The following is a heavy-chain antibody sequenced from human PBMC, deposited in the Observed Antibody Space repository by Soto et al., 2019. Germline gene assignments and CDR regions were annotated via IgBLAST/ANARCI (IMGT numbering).Heavy chain of an antibody. J-gene: IGHJ6*02. CDR3: ARDGGGYCSSTSCYDDGMDV. D-gene: IGHD2-2*03. CDR2: INPNSGGT. CDR1: GDTFTGYY. V-gene: IGHV1-2*04. Sequence: QVQLVQSGAEVKKPGASVKVSCKASGDTFTGYYMHWVRQAPGQGLEWMGWINPNSGGTNYAQKFQGWVTMTRDTSISTAYMELSRLRSDDTAVYYCARDGGGYCSSTSCYDDGMDVWGQGTTVTVSS.